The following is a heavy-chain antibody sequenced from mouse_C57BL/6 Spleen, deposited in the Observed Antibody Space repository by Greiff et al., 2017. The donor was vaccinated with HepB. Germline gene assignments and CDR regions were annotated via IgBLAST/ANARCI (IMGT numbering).Heavy chain of an antibody. J-gene: IGHJ3*01. D-gene: IGHD1-1*01. CDR1: GFNIKDYY. CDR2: IDPEDGDT. CDR3: TTSGYYGSSYERFAY. Sequence: EVQLQQSGAELVRPGASVKLSCTASGFNIKDYYMHWVKQRPEQGLEWIGRIDPEDGDTEYAPKFQGKATMTADTSSNTAYLQLSSLTSEDTAVYYCTTSGYYGSSYERFAYWGQGTLVTVSA. V-gene: IGHV14-1*01.